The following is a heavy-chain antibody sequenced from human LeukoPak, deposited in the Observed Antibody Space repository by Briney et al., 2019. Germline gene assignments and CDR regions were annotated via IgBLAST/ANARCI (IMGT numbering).Heavy chain of an antibody. CDR3: ARAYHPTVTTRYDY. V-gene: IGHV3-74*01. J-gene: IGHJ4*02. D-gene: IGHD4-17*01. CDR2: INTDGSST. CDR1: GFTFSSYW. Sequence: GGSLRLSCAASGFTFSSYWMHWVRHAPGKGLVWVSRINTDGSSTSYADSVKGRFTISRDNAKNSLYLQMNSLRAEDTAVYYCARAYHPTVTTRYDYWGQETLVTVSS.